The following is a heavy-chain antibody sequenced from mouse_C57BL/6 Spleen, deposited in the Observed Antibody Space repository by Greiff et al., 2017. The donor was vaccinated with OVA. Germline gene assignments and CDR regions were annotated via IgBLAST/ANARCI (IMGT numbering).Heavy chain of an antibody. Sequence: EVKLQESGPGLVKPSQSLSLTCSVTGYSITSGYYWNWIRQFPGNKLEWMGYISYDGSNNYNPSLKNRISITRDTSKNQFFLKLNSVTTEDTATYYCASRRDGYFHWFAYWGQGTLVTVSA. CDR2: ISYDGSN. J-gene: IGHJ3*01. V-gene: IGHV3-6*01. CDR3: ASRRDGYFHWFAY. D-gene: IGHD2-3*01. CDR1: GYSITSGYY.